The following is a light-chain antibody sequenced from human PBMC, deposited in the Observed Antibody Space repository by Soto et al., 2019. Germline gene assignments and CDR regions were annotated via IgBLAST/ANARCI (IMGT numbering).Light chain of an antibody. V-gene: IGLV2-11*01. CDR2: DVS. CDR3: CAGTSVV. CDR1: SSDVGGYNY. J-gene: IGLJ2*01. Sequence: QSALTQPRSVSGSPGQSVAISCTGTSSDVGGYNYVSWYQQHPGKAPKLIIYDVSARPSGVPDRFSGSKSGNTASLTISGLQDEDEADYYCCAGTSVVFGGGTKVTVL.